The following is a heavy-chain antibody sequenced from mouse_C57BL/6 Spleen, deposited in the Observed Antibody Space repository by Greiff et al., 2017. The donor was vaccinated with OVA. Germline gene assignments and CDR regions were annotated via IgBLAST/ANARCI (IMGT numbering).Heavy chain of an antibody. J-gene: IGHJ2*01. CDR3: AVGYGSRPDY. D-gene: IGHD1-1*01. Sequence: EVQVVESGGGLVKPGGSLKLSCAASGFTFSDYGMHWVRQAPEKGLEWVAYISSGSSTIYHADTVKGRFTIARDNAKNTLFLQMTSLRSEDTAMYYGAVGYGSRPDYWGQGTTLTVSS. V-gene: IGHV5-17*01. CDR1: GFTFSDYG. CDR2: ISSGSSTI.